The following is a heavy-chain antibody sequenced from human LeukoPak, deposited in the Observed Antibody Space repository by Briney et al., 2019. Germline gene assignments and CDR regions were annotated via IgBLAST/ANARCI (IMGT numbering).Heavy chain of an antibody. D-gene: IGHD6-13*01. Sequence: ASVKVSCKTSGYTFTSYDINWVRQATGQGLEWMGWMNPNSGNTGYARKFQGRVTMTRTTSISTAYMEVTSLRSEDTAVYYCARSRRWSRDYGMDVWGQGTTVTVSS. CDR1: GYTFTSYD. CDR3: ARSRRWSRDYGMDV. CDR2: MNPNSGNT. V-gene: IGHV1-8*01. J-gene: IGHJ6*02.